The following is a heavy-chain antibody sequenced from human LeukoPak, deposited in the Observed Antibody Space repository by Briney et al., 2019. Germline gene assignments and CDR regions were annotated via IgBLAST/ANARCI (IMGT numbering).Heavy chain of an antibody. V-gene: IGHV3-23*01. CDR3: AKGGNWNYGYYFDY. Sequence: QTGGSLRLSCAASGFTFSSYAISWVRQAPGKGLEWVSAISGSGSNTYYADSVKGRFTVSRDNSKNTLFLQMSSLRADDTAVYYCAKGGNWNYGYYFDYWGQGALVTVSS. CDR1: GFTFSSYA. J-gene: IGHJ4*02. D-gene: IGHD1-7*01. CDR2: ISGSGSNT.